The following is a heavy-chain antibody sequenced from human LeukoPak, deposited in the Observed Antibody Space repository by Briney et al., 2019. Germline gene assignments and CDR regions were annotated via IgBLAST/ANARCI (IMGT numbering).Heavy chain of an antibody. Sequence: GRSLRLSCTASGFTFGDYAMSWVRQAPGKGLEWVSAISGSGGSTYYADSVKGRFTMSRDNSENTLYLQINSLRAEDTAVYYCAKGPNRRGIDYWGQGTLVTVSS. J-gene: IGHJ4*02. D-gene: IGHD1-14*01. CDR2: ISGSGGST. CDR1: GFTFGDYA. CDR3: AKGPNRRGIDY. V-gene: IGHV3-23*01.